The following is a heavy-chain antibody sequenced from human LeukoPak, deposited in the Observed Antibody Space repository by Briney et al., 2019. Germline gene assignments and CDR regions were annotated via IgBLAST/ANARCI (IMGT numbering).Heavy chain of an antibody. CDR2: INHSGST. CDR3: ARGRSPQD. V-gene: IGHV4-34*01. CDR1: SGSFSGYY. Sequence: SETLSLTCAVYSGSFSGYYWNWIRQPPGKGLEWIGEINHSGSTNYNPSLKSRVTISLDTSKNQFSLKLSSVTAADMAVYYCARGRSPQDWGQGTLVTVSS. J-gene: IGHJ4*02.